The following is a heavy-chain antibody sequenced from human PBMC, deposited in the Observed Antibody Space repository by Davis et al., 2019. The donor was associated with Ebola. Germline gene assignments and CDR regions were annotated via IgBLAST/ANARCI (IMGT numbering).Heavy chain of an antibody. CDR3: ARGASTSGWYEEGYFDQ. CDR2: KYYGGGT. V-gene: IGHV4-61*03. J-gene: IGHJ4*01. Sequence: SGHRQPAGKRLEGTDCKYYGGGTSYNLSLSSRVTISVDTSKKHLSLELTSVTAADTAMYFCARGASTSGWYEEGYFDQWGQAVLLTVSS. D-gene: IGHD6-19*01.